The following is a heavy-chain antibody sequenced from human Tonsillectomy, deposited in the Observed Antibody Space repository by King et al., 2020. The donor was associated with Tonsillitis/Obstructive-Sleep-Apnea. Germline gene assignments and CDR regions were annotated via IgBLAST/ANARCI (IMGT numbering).Heavy chain of an antibody. CDR2: ISRNGGST. D-gene: IGHD2-2*02. Sequence: VQLVESGGGLVQPGGSLRLSCSASGFTFSSYAIHWVRQAPGKGLEYVSGISRNGGSTYYTDSVKGRFTISSDNSKNTLYLQMSSLRAEDTAVYYCVKADCSSTSCYTFDYWGQGTLVTVSS. CDR3: VKADCSSTSCYTFDY. CDR1: GFTFSSYA. V-gene: IGHV3-64D*06. J-gene: IGHJ4*02.